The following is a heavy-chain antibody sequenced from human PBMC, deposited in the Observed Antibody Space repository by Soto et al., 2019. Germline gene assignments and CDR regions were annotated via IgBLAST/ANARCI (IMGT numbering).Heavy chain of an antibody. D-gene: IGHD3-22*01. Sequence: PSETLSLTCTVSGASISSGAYYWSWIRHHPGKGLEWIGFIYYSGSTYYNPSLKSRVTISVDTSKNQFSLKLSSVTAADTAVYYCERATGSGSTTPFDYWGQGTLVTVSS. CDR1: GASISSGAYY. V-gene: IGHV4-31*03. CDR3: ERATGSGSTTPFDY. CDR2: IYYSGST. J-gene: IGHJ4*02.